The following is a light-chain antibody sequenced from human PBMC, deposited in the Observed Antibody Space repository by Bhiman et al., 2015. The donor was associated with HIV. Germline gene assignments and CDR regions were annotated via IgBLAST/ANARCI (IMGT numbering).Light chain of an antibody. J-gene: IGLJ1*01. V-gene: IGLV2-14*03. Sequence: QSALTQPPSASGSPGQSVTISCTGASSDVGGYNYVSWYQQHPGKAPKLMIYDVSNRPSGVSNRFSGSKSGNTASLTISGLQAEDEADYYCGSYSSSSTLLFGTGTKVTVL. CDR3: GSYSSSSTLL. CDR2: DVS. CDR1: SSDVGGYNY.